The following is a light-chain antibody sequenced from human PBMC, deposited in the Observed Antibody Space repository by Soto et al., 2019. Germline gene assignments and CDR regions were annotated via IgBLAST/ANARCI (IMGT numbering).Light chain of an antibody. CDR1: QSVSPSS. CDR2: GAS. CDR3: QQFAGS. Sequence: EILLTQSPGTLSLSPGERATLSCRASQSVSPSSLAWYQQRPGQSPRLLIYGASSRATGIPDRFSGRGSRTDFTLIISRLEPEDFAVYYCQQFAGSFGGGTKVEIK. J-gene: IGKJ4*02. V-gene: IGKV3-20*01.